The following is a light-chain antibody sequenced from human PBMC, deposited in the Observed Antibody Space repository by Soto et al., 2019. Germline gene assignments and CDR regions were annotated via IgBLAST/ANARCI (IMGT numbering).Light chain of an antibody. Sequence: SYELTQPPSVSVSPGQTASITCSGDKLGDKYACWYQQKPGQSPVLVIYQDSKRPSGIPERVSGSNSGNTATLTISGTQAMDEADYYCQAWDSSTLYVFGTVTKLTVL. CDR1: KLGDKY. V-gene: IGLV3-1*01. CDR3: QAWDSSTLYV. CDR2: QDS. J-gene: IGLJ1*01.